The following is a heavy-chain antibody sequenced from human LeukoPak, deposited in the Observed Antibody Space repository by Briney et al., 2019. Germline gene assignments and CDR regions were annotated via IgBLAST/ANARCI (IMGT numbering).Heavy chain of an antibody. CDR2: INNDGRST. V-gene: IGHV3-74*01. D-gene: IGHD2-15*01. J-gene: IGHJ4*02. CDR1: GFTFSFYW. Sequence: GGSLRLSCASSGFTFSFYWMHWVRQAPGKGLVWVSRINNDGRSTIYAGSVKGRFTISRDNAKNTLYLQMNSLRAEDTAVHYCARDNEYCTGGTCRLDYWGQGALVTVSS. CDR3: ARDNEYCTGGTCRLDY.